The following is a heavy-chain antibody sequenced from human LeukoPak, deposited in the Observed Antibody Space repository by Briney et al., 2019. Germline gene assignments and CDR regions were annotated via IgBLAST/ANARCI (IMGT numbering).Heavy chain of an antibody. Sequence: SETLSLTCTVSGGSISSSSYYWGWIRQPPGKGLEWIGTIYYSGSTNYNPSLKSRVSISLDTSKNQFSLKLSSVTAADTAVYYCARGKPDAYNSDYFDYWGQGTLVTVSS. D-gene: IGHD5-24*01. CDR1: GGSISSSSYY. CDR2: IYYSGST. J-gene: IGHJ4*02. V-gene: IGHV4-39*07. CDR3: ARGKPDAYNSDYFDY.